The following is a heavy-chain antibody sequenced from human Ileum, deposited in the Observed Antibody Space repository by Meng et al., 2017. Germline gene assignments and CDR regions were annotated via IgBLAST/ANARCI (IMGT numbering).Heavy chain of an antibody. Sequence: PLQESGPGLVRPSEHLSLLCAVSGGSVRSSGYQWGWIRQPPGKGLEWIGYASTNYNPSLKSRVTISVDTSKNQFSLKLTSVTAADTAVYYCARDHWGSLDYWGQGVLVTVSS. V-gene: IGHV4-61*08. CDR2: AST. J-gene: IGHJ4*02. D-gene: IGHD7-27*01. CDR1: GGSVRSSGYQ. CDR3: ARDHWGSLDY.